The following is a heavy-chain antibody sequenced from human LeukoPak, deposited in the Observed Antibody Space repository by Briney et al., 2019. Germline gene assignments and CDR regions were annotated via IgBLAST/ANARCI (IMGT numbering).Heavy chain of an antibody. J-gene: IGHJ4*02. Sequence: GGSLRLSCAGSGFTFSYAWMSWVRQAPGKGLEWVGRINDKSDGGTADYAAPVKGRFTPSRDDSKNTVYLQMNSLKIEDTAVYYCTTGLSHWGQGTLVTVSS. CDR3: TTGLSH. CDR1: GFTFSYAW. V-gene: IGHV3-15*01. CDR2: INDKSDGGTA.